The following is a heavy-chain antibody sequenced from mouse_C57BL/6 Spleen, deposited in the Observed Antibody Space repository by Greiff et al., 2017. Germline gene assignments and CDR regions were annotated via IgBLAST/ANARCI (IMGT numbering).Heavy chain of an antibody. CDR1: GYTFTSYW. Sequence: VQLQQPGAELVKPGASVKLSCKASGYTFTSYWMHWVKQRPGQGLEWIGMIHPNSGSTNYNEKFKSKATLTVDKSSSTAYMQLSSLTSEDSAVYYCAKIYYGNYYAMDYWGQGTSVTVSS. J-gene: IGHJ4*01. D-gene: IGHD2-1*01. CDR2: IHPNSGST. V-gene: IGHV1-64*01. CDR3: AKIYYGNYYAMDY.